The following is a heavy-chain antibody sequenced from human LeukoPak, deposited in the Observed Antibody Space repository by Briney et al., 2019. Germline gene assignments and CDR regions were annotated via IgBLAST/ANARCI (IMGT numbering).Heavy chain of an antibody. J-gene: IGHJ4*02. CDR3: ASQGSELVLDY. Sequence: SETLSLTCTVSGGSISSYYWSWIRRPPGKGLEWIGYIYYRGSTNYNPSLKSRITISVDTSKNQFSLKLSSVTAADTAVYYCASQGSELVLDYWGQGTLVTVSS. D-gene: IGHD1-1*01. V-gene: IGHV4-59*01. CDR2: IYYRGST. CDR1: GGSISSYY.